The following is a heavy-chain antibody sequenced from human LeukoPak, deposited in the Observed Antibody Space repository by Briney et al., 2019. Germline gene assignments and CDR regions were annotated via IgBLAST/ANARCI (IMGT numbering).Heavy chain of an antibody. CDR3: ARSLVRGVISNFYFDY. D-gene: IGHD3-10*01. Sequence: ASVKVSCKASGYTFTSYGISWVRQAPGQGLEWMGWISAYNGNTNYAQKLQGRVTMTTDTSTSTAYMELRSLRSDDTAVYYCARSLVRGVISNFYFDYWGQGTLVTVSS. CDR2: ISAYNGNT. V-gene: IGHV1-18*01. J-gene: IGHJ4*02. CDR1: GYTFTSYG.